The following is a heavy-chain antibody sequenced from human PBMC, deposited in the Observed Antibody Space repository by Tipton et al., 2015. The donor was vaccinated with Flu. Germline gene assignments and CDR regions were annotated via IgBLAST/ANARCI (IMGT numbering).Heavy chain of an antibody. Sequence: VQLVQSGAEVKKPGESLKISCKGSTNSFTNYWVVWVRQKPGRGLEWMGIIFPDDSDTRYSPSFQGQVTFSADRSINTVYLHWSGLRASDSAMYYCVRQDCRGDCFPDFWGQGTLVTVSS. D-gene: IGHD2-21*02. CDR2: IFPDDSDT. CDR1: TNSFTNYW. CDR3: VRQDCRGDCFPDF. V-gene: IGHV5-51*01. J-gene: IGHJ4*02.